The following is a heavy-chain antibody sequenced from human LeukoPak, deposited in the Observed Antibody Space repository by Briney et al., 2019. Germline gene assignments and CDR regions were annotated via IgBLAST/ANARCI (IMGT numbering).Heavy chain of an antibody. V-gene: IGHV3-30*02. J-gene: IGHJ4*02. CDR2: IRYDGSNK. CDR1: GFTFSSYG. D-gene: IGHD4-11*01. CDR3: AKDKLDYSNPWD. Sequence: GGSLRLSCAASGFTFSSYGMHWVRQAPGEGLEWVAFIRYDGSNKYYADSVKGRFTISRDNSKNTLYLQMNSLRAEDTAVYYCAKDKLDYSNPWDWGQGTLVTVSS.